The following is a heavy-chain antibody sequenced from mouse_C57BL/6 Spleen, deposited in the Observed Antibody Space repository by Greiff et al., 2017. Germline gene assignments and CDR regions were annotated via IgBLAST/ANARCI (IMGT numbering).Heavy chain of an antibody. V-gene: IGHV1-82*01. Sequence: QVQLKQSGPELVKPGASVKISCKASGYAFSSSWMNWVKQRPGKGLEWIGRIYPGDGDTNYNGKFKGKATLTADKSSSTAYMQLSSLTSEDSAVYFCARSRTGTGAMDYWGQGTSVTVSS. CDR2: IYPGDGDT. J-gene: IGHJ4*01. CDR3: ARSRTGTGAMDY. D-gene: IGHD4-1*01. CDR1: GYAFSSSW.